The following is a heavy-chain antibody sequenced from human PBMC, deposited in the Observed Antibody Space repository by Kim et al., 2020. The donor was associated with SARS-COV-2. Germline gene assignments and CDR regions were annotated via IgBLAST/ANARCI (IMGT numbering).Heavy chain of an antibody. CDR1: GGSISSYY. D-gene: IGHD6-19*01. CDR3: ERSSGWPQWA. CDR2: IYYSGST. Sequence: SETLSLTCTVSGGSISSYYWSWIRQPPGKGLEWIGYIYYSGSTNYNPSLKSRVTISVDTSKNQFSLKLSSVTAADTAVYYCERSSGWPQWAWGQGTLVTVSS. J-gene: IGHJ5*02. V-gene: IGHV4-59*01.